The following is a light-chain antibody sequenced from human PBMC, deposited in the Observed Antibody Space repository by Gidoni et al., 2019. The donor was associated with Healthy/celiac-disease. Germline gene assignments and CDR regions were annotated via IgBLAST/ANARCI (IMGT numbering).Light chain of an antibody. J-gene: IGKJ4*01. CDR3: QQYNNWPLLT. V-gene: IGKV3-15*01. Sequence: EIVLTKSPATRSVSPGERATLSCRARQSVSSNLAWYQQKPGQAPRLLIYGASTRATGIPARFSGSGSGTEFTLTISSLQSEDFAVYYCQQYNNWPLLTFXGXTKVEIK. CDR2: GAS. CDR1: QSVSSN.